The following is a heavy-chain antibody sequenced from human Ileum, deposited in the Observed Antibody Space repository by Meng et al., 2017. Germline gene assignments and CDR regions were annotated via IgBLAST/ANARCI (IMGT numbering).Heavy chain of an antibody. CDR2: TYYSGTT. V-gene: IGHV4-59*08. Sequence: VHLQVSGPGLVKPSVTLSLTCTVSGGSISGSYWSWIRQFPGKGLEWIGYTYYSGTTNYNPSLRGRVTMSVDTSRAQFSLKLTSVTAADTAIYYCARGKAIPDFWGQGTLVTVSS. CDR3: ARGKAIPDF. D-gene: IGHD2-2*02. CDR1: GGSISGSY. J-gene: IGHJ4*02.